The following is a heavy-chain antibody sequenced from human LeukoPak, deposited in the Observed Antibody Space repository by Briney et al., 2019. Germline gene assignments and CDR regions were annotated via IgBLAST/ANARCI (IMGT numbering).Heavy chain of an antibody. CDR2: ISGSGGST. V-gene: IGHV3-23*01. CDR1: GLTFSNYA. D-gene: IGHD1-26*01. J-gene: IGHJ4*02. CDR3: AKDQIVGATTPFDY. Sequence: GGSLRLSCAASGLTFSNYAMSWVRQAPGKGLEWVSAISGSGGSTYYADSVKGRFTISRDNSKNTLYLQMNSLRAEDTAVYYCAKDQIVGATTPFDYWGQGTLATVSS.